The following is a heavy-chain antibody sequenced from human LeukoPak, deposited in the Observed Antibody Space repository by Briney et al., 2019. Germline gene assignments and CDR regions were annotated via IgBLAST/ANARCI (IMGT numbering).Heavy chain of an antibody. CDR1: GFTFSSYS. D-gene: IGHD2-15*01. CDR2: ISSSSSYI. V-gene: IGHV3-21*01. Sequence: GGSLRLSCAASGFTFSSYSMNWVRQAPGKGLEWVSSISSSSSYIYYADSVRGRFTISRDNAKNSLYLQMNSLRAEDTAVYYCARVVGNWFDPWGQGTLVTVSS. J-gene: IGHJ5*02. CDR3: ARVVGNWFDP.